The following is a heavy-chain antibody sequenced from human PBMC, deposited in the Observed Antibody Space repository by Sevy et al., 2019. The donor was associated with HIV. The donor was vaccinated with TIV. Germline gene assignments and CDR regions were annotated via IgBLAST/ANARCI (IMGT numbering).Heavy chain of an antibody. J-gene: IGHJ5*02. V-gene: IGHV4-34*01. CDR3: ARANPTLFRYCSSTSCPNNWFDP. Sequence: SKTLSLTCAVYGGSFSGYYWSWIRQPPGKGLEWIGEINHSGSINYNPSLKSRVTISVDTSKNQSSLKLSSVTAADTAVYYCARANPTLFRYCSSTSCPNNWFDPWGQGTLVTVSS. D-gene: IGHD2-2*01. CDR2: INHSGSI. CDR1: GGSFSGYY.